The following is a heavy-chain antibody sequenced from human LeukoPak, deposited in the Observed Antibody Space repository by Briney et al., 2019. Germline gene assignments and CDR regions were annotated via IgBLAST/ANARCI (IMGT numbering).Heavy chain of an antibody. J-gene: IGHJ5*02. CDR1: GGSISSGGYY. CDR3: ARVSYDSSGYYLGFDP. Sequence: PSETLSLTCTVSGGSISSGGYYWSLIRQHPGKGLEWIGYIYYSGSTYYNPSLKSRVTISVDTSKNQFSLKLSSVTAADTAVYYCARVSYDSSGYYLGFDPWGQGTLVTVSS. V-gene: IGHV4-31*03. D-gene: IGHD3-22*01. CDR2: IYYSGST.